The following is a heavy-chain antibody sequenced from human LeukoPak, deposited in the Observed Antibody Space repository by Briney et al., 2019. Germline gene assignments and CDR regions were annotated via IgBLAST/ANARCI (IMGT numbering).Heavy chain of an antibody. V-gene: IGHV3-9*03. D-gene: IGHD6-13*01. CDR3: AKGIGMTAAEYAFDI. J-gene: IGHJ3*02. Sequence: GGSLRLSCAASGFTFDDYAMHWVRQAPGKGLEWVSGISWNSGSIGYADSVKGRFTISRDNAKNSLYLQMNSLRAEDMALYYCAKGIGMTAAEYAFDIWGQGTMVTVSS. CDR1: GFTFDDYA. CDR2: ISWNSGSI.